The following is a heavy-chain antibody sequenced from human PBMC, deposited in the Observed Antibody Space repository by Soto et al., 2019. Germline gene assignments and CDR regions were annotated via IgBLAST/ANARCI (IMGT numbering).Heavy chain of an antibody. J-gene: IGHJ6*02. CDR3: TRGPHYDYVHRAGYYYIMDV. V-gene: IGHV1-69*06. CDR2: IIPMFDTP. CDR1: GGTFSSNA. D-gene: IGHD3-16*01. Sequence: QVQLVQSGTEVKKPGSSVTVSCQASGGTFSSNAISWVRQAPGQGLEWMGGIIPMFDTPNYAQKFQGRVTLIADKSTSTAYMELSSLRSEDTAVYYCTRGPHYDYVHRAGYYYIMDVWGQGTTVTVSS.